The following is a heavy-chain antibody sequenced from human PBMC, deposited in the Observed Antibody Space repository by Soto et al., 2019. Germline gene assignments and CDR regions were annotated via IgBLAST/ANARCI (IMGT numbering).Heavy chain of an antibody. D-gene: IGHD2-15*01. CDR2: IRSKANSYAT. J-gene: IGHJ4*02. CDR1: GFTFSGSA. CDR3: TRYGSGGSCLPY. Sequence: PGGSLRLSCAASGFTFSGSAMHWVRQASGKGLEWVGRIRSKANSYATAYAASVKGRFTISRDDSKNTAYLQMNSLKTEDTAVYYFTRYGSGGSCLPYWGQGTLVTVSS. V-gene: IGHV3-73*01.